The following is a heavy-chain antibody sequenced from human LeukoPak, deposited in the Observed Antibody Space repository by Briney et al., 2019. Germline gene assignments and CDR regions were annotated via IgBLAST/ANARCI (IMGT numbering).Heavy chain of an antibody. CDR1: GGSFSGYY. V-gene: IGHV4-34*01. D-gene: IGHD3-9*01. J-gene: IGHJ4*03. CDR2: INHSGST. Sequence: SQTLSLTCAVYGGSFSGYYWSWIRQPPGKGLEWIGEINHSGSTNYNPSLKSRVTISVDTSKNQFSLKLSSVTAADTAVYYCARVRYSDTLTGYYGDGYLDYWGQGTLVTVSS. CDR3: ARVRYSDTLTGYYGDGYLDY.